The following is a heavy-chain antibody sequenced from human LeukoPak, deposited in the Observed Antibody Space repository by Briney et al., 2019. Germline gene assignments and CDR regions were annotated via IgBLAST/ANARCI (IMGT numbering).Heavy chain of an antibody. CDR3: ARDDGWNARGKGPDY. V-gene: IGHV3-20*04. J-gene: IGHJ4*02. D-gene: IGHD1-1*01. CDR2: INWNGGST. CDR1: GFTFDDYG. Sequence: GGSLRLSCAASGFTFDDYGMSWVRQAPGKGLKWVSGINWNGGSTGYADSVKGRFTISRDNAKNSLYLQMNSLRAEDTALYYCARDDGWNARGKGPDYWGQGTLVTVSS.